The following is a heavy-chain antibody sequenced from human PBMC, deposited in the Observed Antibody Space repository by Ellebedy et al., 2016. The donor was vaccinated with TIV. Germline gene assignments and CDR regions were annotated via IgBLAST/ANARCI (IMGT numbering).Heavy chain of an antibody. CDR3: ARDLTVLTPFGY. D-gene: IGHD4-23*01. Sequence: GESLKISCAASGFTFSSYDMHWVRQAPGKGLEWVAVMWYDGNNKYYTDSVKGRFTISRDNSKTTLYLQMNSLRAEETAVYYCARDLTVLTPFGYWGQGTLVTVSS. J-gene: IGHJ4*02. V-gene: IGHV3-33*01. CDR2: MWYDGNNK. CDR1: GFTFSSYD.